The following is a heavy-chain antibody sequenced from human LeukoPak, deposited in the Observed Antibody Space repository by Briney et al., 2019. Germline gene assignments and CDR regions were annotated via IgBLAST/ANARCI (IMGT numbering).Heavy chain of an antibody. Sequence: SETLSLTCAVYGGSLNDYYCAWIRQSPGKGLEWIGEIRDGGSTNYNPSHKSRVTVSVDTSKNQFSLKLRSVTAADTAVYYCARDLTGRYYFDSWGQGTLVTVSS. J-gene: IGHJ4*02. D-gene: IGHD2-2*01. CDR1: GGSLNDYY. CDR2: IRDGGST. CDR3: ARDLTGRYYFDS. V-gene: IGHV4-34*09.